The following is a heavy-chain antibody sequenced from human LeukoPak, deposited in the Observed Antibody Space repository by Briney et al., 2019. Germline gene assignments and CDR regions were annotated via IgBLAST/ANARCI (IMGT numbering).Heavy chain of an antibody. V-gene: IGHV3-66*02. J-gene: IGHJ1*01. D-gene: IGHD3-22*01. Sequence: GGSLRLSCAASGFTVSSNYMSWVRQAPGKGLEWVSVIYSGGSTYYADSVKGRFTISRDNFKNTLYLQMNSLRAEDTAVYYCARDTIHYYDSTDPSYFQHWGQGTLVTVSS. CDR3: ARDTIHYYDSTDPSYFQH. CDR2: IYSGGST. CDR1: GFTVSSNY.